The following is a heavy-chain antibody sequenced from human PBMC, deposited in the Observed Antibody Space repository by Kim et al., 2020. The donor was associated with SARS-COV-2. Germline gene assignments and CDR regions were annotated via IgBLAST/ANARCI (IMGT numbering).Heavy chain of an antibody. Sequence: SETLSLTCAVYGGSFSGYYWSWIRQPPRKGLEWIGEINHSGSTNYNPSLKSRVTISVDTSKNQFSLKLSSVTAADTAVYYCARGTRQWLSRHYYYYMDVWGKGTTVTVSS. CDR3: ARGTRQWLSRHYYYYMDV. CDR2: INHSGST. D-gene: IGHD6-19*01. CDR1: GGSFSGYY. J-gene: IGHJ6*03. V-gene: IGHV4-34*01.